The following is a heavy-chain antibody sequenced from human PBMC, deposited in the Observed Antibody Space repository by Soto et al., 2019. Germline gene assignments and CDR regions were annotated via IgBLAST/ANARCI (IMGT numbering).Heavy chain of an antibody. V-gene: IGHV4-30-4*01. Sequence: SSETLSLTCTVSGGSISSGDYYWSWIRQPPGKGLEWIGYIYYSGSTYYNPSLKSRVTISVDTSKNQFSLKLSSVTAADTAVYYCARVWGPRDGYNFAPLWAFDIWGQGTMVTVSS. J-gene: IGHJ3*02. D-gene: IGHD5-12*01. CDR3: ARVWGPRDGYNFAPLWAFDI. CDR2: IYYSGST. CDR1: GGSISSGDYY.